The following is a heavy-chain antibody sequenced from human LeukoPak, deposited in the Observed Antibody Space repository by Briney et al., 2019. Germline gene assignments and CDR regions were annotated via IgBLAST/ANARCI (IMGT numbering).Heavy chain of an antibody. CDR1: GGSFSGYY. D-gene: IGHD6-19*01. CDR2: INHSGST. V-gene: IGHV4-34*01. CDR3: ARSSGWPDY. J-gene: IGHJ4*02. Sequence: PSETLSLTCAVYGGSFSGYYWSWVRQPPGKGLVWIEEINHSGSTNYHPSLNSRVTISVDTSKNQFSLKLSSVTAADTAVYYCARSSGWPDYWGQGTLVTVSS.